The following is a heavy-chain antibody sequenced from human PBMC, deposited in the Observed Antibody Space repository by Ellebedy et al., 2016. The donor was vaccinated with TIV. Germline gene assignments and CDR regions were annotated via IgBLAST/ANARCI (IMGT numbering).Heavy chain of an antibody. Sequence: GESLKISCAASGFTFSDYYMSWIRQAPGKGLEWISYIVGSGTTISYADSVKGRFTISRDNAKNSLYLQMNSLRVEDTAVYYCARNPRFTSSWYVDVWGQGTTVTVSS. CDR1: GFTFSDYY. J-gene: IGHJ6*02. CDR3: ARNPRFTSSWYVDV. CDR2: IVGSGTTI. V-gene: IGHV3-11*04. D-gene: IGHD6-13*01.